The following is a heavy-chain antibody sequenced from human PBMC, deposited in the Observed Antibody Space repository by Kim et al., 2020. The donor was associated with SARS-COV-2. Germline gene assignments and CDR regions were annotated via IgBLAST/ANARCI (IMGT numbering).Heavy chain of an antibody. J-gene: IGHJ4*02. CDR2: GST. CDR3: ASGTVGFDY. D-gene: IGHD4-17*01. V-gene: IGHV3-53*01. Sequence: GSTYYENSGKGRFTISRDNSKNTLYLQMNSLRAEDTAVYYCASGTVGFDYWGQGTLVTVSS.